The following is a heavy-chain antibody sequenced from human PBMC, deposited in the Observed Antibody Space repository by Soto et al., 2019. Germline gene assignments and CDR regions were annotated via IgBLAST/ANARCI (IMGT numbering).Heavy chain of an antibody. Sequence: QMQLVESGGGVVQPGRSLRLSCAASGFTYSNYAMHCVRQAPGEGLEWVAVISYDGSSQYYAASVKGRFTISRDNSKNTLYLQMNSLRAEDTAVYYCATDRHTVTLRLDCWGQGTLVTVSS. CDR1: GFTYSNYA. D-gene: IGHD4-17*01. J-gene: IGHJ4*02. CDR2: ISYDGSSQ. V-gene: IGHV3-30-3*01. CDR3: ATDRHTVTLRLDC.